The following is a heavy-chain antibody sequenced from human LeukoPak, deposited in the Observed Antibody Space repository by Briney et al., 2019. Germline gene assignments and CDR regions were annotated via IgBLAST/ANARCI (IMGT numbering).Heavy chain of an antibody. J-gene: IGHJ6*03. Sequence: SQTLSLTCAISGDSVSSNSAAWNWIRQSPSRGLEWLGRTYYRSKWYNDYAVSVKSRITINPDTSKNQFSLQLNSVTPEDTAVYYCARDRVEPIPYYYYYYMDVWGKGTTVTVSS. V-gene: IGHV6-1*01. CDR1: GDSVSSNSAA. D-gene: IGHD1-26*01. CDR2: TYYRSKWYN. CDR3: ARDRVEPIPYYYYYYMDV.